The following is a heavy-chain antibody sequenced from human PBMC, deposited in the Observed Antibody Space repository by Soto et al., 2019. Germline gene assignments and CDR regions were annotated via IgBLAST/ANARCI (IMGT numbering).Heavy chain of an antibody. CDR2: IIPIFGTA. J-gene: IGHJ6*02. CDR3: ARGLAAAAGIYYYYGMDV. Sequence: QVQLVQSGAEVKKPGSSVKVSCKASGGTFSSYAISWVRQAPGQGLEWMGGIIPIFGTANYAQKFQGRVTITADESTSTAYMELSSLRSEDTAVYYCARGLAAAAGIYYYYGMDVWCQGTTVTVSS. CDR1: GGTFSSYA. V-gene: IGHV1-69*01. D-gene: IGHD6-13*01.